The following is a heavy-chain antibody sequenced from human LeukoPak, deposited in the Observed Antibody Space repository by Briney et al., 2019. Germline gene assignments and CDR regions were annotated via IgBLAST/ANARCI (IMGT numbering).Heavy chain of an antibody. CDR1: GGSISSYY. Sequence: KPSETLSLTCTVSGGSISSYYWSWIRQPPGKGLEWIGYIYYGGSTNYNPSLKSRVTISVDTSKNQFSLKLSSVTAADTAVYYCAREGDGSSWYAYWDQGTLVTVSS. CDR2: IYYGGST. V-gene: IGHV4-59*01. D-gene: IGHD6-13*01. J-gene: IGHJ4*02. CDR3: AREGDGSSWYAY.